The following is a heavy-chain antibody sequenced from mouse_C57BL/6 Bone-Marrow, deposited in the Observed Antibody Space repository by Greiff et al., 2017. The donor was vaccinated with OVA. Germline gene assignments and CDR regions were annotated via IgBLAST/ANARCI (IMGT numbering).Heavy chain of an antibody. J-gene: IGHJ2*01. V-gene: IGHV14-4*01. CDR1: GFNIKDDY. D-gene: IGHD2-4*01. Sequence: VQLQQSGAELVRPGASVTLSCTASGFNIKDDYMHWVKQRPEQGLEWIGWIDPENGDTEYASKFQGKATITADTSSNTAYLQLSSLTSEDTAVYYCTSYDYDGVYFDYWGQGTTLTVSS. CDR2: IDPENGDT. CDR3: TSYDYDGVYFDY.